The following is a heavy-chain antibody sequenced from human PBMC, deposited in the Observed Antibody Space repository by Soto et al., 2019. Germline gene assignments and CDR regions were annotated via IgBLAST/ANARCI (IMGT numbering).Heavy chain of an antibody. D-gene: IGHD1-7*01. CDR2: INGDGSST. J-gene: IGHJ4*01. Sequence: PGGSLRLSCAASGFTFRRYWMHWVRQASGKGLVWVSRINGDGSSTSYADSVKGRFTVSRDNAKNTLYLQMNSLRADDTAVYYCAKSLVGNYESFDYWGHGTLLTVSS. CDR3: AKSLVGNYESFDY. V-gene: IGHV3-74*01. CDR1: GFTFRRYW.